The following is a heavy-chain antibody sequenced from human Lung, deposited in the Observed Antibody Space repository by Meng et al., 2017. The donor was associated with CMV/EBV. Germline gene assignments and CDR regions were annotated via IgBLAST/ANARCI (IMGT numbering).Heavy chain of an antibody. CDR1: GFNFVDYA. Sequence: SXKXSCTASGFNFVDYAMSWVRQAPGKGPEWLGFIRSEGYGGTREYAASVKGRFTISRDDSKSIAYLQMDSLNTEDTALYYCTTGGGGSHGYPYYFDYWGQGXLVTVSS. J-gene: IGHJ4*02. CDR3: TTGGGGSHGYPYYFDY. D-gene: IGHD5-18*01. V-gene: IGHV3-49*04. CDR2: IRSEGYGGTR.